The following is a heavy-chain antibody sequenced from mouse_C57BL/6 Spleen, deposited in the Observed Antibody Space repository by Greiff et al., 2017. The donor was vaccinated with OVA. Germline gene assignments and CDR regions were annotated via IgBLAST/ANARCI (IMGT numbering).Heavy chain of an antibody. V-gene: IGHV1-52*01. J-gene: IGHJ2*01. CDR3: ARWENSGYDY. D-gene: IGHD3-2*02. CDR2: IDTSDSET. Sequence: QVQLQQPGAELVRPGSSVKLSCKASGYTFTSYWMHWVKQRPIQGLEWIGNIDTSDSETHYNQKFKDKATLTVDKSSRTAYMQISSLTAEDYTVYYCARWENSGYDYWGQGTTVTVSS. CDR1: GYTFTSYW.